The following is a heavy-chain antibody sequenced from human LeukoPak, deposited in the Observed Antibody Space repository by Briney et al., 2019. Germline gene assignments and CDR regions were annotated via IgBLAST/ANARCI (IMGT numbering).Heavy chain of an antibody. D-gene: IGHD6-19*01. CDR3: ANGPYSSGWFFVY. J-gene: IGHJ4*02. V-gene: IGHV3-23*01. CDR1: GFTFSSYA. CDR2: ISGSGGST. Sequence: PGGSLRLSCAASGFTFSSYAMSWVRQAPGKGLEWVSAISGSGGSTYYADSVKGRFTISRDNSKNTLYLQMNSLRAEDTAVYYCANGPYSSGWFFVYWGQGTLVTVSS.